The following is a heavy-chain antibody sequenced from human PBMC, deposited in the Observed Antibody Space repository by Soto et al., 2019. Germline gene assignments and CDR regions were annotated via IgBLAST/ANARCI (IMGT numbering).Heavy chain of an antibody. CDR1: GGSINSYY. V-gene: IGHV4-59*01. CDR2: VYYSGST. Sequence: QVQLQESGPGLVKPSETLSLTCTVSGGSINSYYWSWIRQPPGKGLEWIGYVYYSGSTNYNPSLQRRVTISVDTSKNQFSLKLSSVTAADTAVYYCARGLRFLEWLFDNWGQGTLVTVSS. CDR3: ARGLRFLEWLFDN. D-gene: IGHD3-3*01. J-gene: IGHJ4*02.